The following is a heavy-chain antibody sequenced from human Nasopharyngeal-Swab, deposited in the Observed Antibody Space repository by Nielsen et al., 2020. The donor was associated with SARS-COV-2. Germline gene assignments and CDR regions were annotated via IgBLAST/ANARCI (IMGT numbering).Heavy chain of an antibody. CDR2: IYYSGST. J-gene: IGHJ4*02. D-gene: IGHD6-19*01. V-gene: IGHV4-39*01. CDR1: GGSISSSSYY. CDR3: ARPRGYSSGWSGYYFDY. Sequence: GSLRLSCTVSGGSISSSSYYWGWIRQPPGKGLEWIGSIYYSGSTYYNPSLKSRVTISVDTSKNQFSLKLSSVTAADTAVYYCARPRGYSSGWSGYYFDYWGQGTLVTVSS.